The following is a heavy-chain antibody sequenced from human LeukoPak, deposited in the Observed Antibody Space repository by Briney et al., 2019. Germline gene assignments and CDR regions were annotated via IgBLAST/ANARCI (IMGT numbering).Heavy chain of an antibody. V-gene: IGHV4-34*01. CDR1: GGSFSGYY. CDR3: ARGLVRGVPFDY. D-gene: IGHD3-10*01. J-gene: IGHJ4*02. Sequence: SETLSLTCAVYGGSFSGYYWSWIRQPPGKGLEWIGYIYHSGSTYYNPSLKSRVTISVDRSKNQFSLKLSSVTAADTAVYYCARGLVRGVPFDYWGQGTLVTVSS. CDR2: IYHSGST.